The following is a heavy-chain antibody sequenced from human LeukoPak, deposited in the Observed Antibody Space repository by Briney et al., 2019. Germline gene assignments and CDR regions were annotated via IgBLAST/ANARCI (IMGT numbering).Heavy chain of an antibody. CDR1: GGSISSSNW. J-gene: IGHJ5*02. V-gene: IGHV4-4*02. Sequence: SETLSLTCAVSGGSISSSNWWSWVRQPPGKGLEWIGEIYHSGRTNYNPSLKSRVTISVDKSKNQFSLKLSSVTAADTAVYYCARDRERYYGSGTPQGWFDPWGQGTLVTVSS. CDR3: ARDRERYYGSGTPQGWFDP. CDR2: IYHSGRT. D-gene: IGHD3-10*01.